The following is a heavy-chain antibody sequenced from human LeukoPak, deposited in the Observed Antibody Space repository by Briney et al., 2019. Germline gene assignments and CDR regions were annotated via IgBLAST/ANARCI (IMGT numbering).Heavy chain of an antibody. CDR3: AREGGIAAAGNDY. D-gene: IGHD6-13*01. J-gene: IGHJ4*02. CDR2: IYSGGST. V-gene: IGHV3-66*01. Sequence: PGGSLRLSCAASGFTVSSNYMSWVRQAPGKGLEWVSVIYSGGSTYYADSVKGRFTISRDNSKNTLYLQMNSLRAEDTAVYYRAREGGIAAAGNDYWGQGTLVTVSS. CDR1: GFTVSSNY.